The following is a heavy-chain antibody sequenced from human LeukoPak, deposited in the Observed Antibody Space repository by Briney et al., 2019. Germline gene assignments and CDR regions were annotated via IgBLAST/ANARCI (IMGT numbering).Heavy chain of an antibody. CDR2: IYSGGST. D-gene: IGHD5-18*01. CDR1: GFTVSSNY. Sequence: GGSLRLTCAASGFTVSSNYMSWVRQAPGKGLEWVSVIYSGGSTYYADSVKGRFTISRDNSKNTLYLQMNSLIAEDTAVYYCARGELDTAMATYLDYWGQGTLVTVSS. J-gene: IGHJ4*02. CDR3: ARGELDTAMATYLDY. V-gene: IGHV3-53*01.